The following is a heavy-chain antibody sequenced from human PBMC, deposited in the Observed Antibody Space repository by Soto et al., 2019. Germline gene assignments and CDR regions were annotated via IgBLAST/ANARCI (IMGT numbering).Heavy chain of an antibody. CDR1: GYTFTSYA. CDR2: INAGNGNT. D-gene: IGHD2-2*01. J-gene: IGHJ4*02. V-gene: IGHV1-3*01. Sequence: QVQLVQSGAEVKKPGASVKVSCKASGYTFTSYAMHWVRLAPVQRLEWMGWINAGNGNTKYSQKFQGRVTITRDTSASTAYMELSSLRSEDTAVSYCAYAYCSSTSSYGGAGYWGQGTLVTVSS. CDR3: AYAYCSSTSSYGGAGY.